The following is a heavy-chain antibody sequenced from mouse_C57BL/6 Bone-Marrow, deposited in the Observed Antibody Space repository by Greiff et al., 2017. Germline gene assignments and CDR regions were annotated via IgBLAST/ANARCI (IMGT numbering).Heavy chain of an antibody. Sequence: QVQLQQSGPELVKPGASVKISCKASGYAFSSSWMNWVQQRPGKGLEWIGRIYPGDGDTNYNGKFKGKATLTADKSSSTAYMQLSSLTSEDSAVYFCARWDSSGYYYAMDYWGQGTSVTVSS. D-gene: IGHD3-2*02. J-gene: IGHJ4*01. CDR3: ARWDSSGYYYAMDY. CDR1: GYAFSSSW. V-gene: IGHV1-82*01. CDR2: IYPGDGDT.